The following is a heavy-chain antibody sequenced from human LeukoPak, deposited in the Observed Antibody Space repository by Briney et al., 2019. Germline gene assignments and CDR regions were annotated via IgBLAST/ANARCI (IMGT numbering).Heavy chain of an antibody. J-gene: IGHJ3*02. CDR3: ASPYYDSSGLAAFDI. V-gene: IGHV4-4*02. CDR2: IYHSGST. D-gene: IGHD3-22*01. Sequence: SETLSLTCAVSGGSISSSNWWSWVRQPPGKGLEWIGEIYHSGSTNYNPSLKSRVTISVDKSKNQFSLKLSSVTAADTAVYYCASPYYDSSGLAAFDIWGQGTKVTVSS. CDR1: GGSISSSNW.